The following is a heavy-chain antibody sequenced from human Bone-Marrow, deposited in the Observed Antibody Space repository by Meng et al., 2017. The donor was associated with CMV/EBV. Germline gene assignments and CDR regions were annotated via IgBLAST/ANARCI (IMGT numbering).Heavy chain of an antibody. J-gene: IGHJ6*02. D-gene: IGHD3-3*01. V-gene: IGHV4-59*01. Sequence: SETLSLTCTVSGGSINSYYWSWIRQPPGKGLEWIGYIYYSGSTDYNPSLKSRVTISADTSKNQFSLKLSSVTAADTAVYYCARGALYYDFWSGYYTGYYYYGMDVWGQGNTVTVSS. CDR2: IYYSGST. CDR1: GGSINSYY. CDR3: ARGALYYDFWSGYYTGYYYYGMDV.